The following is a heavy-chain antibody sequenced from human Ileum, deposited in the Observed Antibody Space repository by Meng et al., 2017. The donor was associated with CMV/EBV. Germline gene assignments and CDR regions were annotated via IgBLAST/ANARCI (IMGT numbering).Heavy chain of an antibody. Sequence: SVKVSCKASGGTFSSYAISWVRQAPGQGLEWMGGIIPIFGTANYAQKFQGRVTITTDESTSTAYMELSSLRSEDTAVYYCARVKPETGDTAMVGHFAYWGHGKLV. CDR2: IIPIFGTA. V-gene: IGHV1-69*05. J-gene: IGHJ4*01. CDR3: ARVKPETGDTAMVGHFAY. D-gene: IGHD5-18*01. CDR1: GGTFSSYA.